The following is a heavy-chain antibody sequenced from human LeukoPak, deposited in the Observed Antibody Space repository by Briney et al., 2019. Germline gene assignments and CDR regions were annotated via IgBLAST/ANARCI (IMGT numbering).Heavy chain of an antibody. D-gene: IGHD3-22*01. CDR2: IRSKANSYVT. J-gene: IGHJ4*02. CDR3: TRPSYDSSVSGVVY. V-gene: IGHV3-73*01. Sequence: GGSLRLSCVTSGFTFSGSAIHWVRQASGKGLEWVGRIRSKANSYVTTDIASVKGRFTISRDDSKNTAYLQMNSLKTEDTAVYYCTRPSYDSSVSGVVYWGQGTLVTVSS. CDR1: GFTFSGSA.